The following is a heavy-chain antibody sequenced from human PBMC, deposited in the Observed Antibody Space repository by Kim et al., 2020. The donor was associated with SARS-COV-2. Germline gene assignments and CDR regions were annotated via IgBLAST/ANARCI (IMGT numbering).Heavy chain of an antibody. D-gene: IGHD3-10*01. V-gene: IGHV3-21*01. Sequence: GGSLRLSCAASGFTFSSYSMNWVRQAPGKGLEWVSSISSSSSYIYYADSVKGRFTISRDNAKNSLYLQMNSLRAEDTAVYYCARDRRITMVRGVKRDAFDIWGQGTMVTVSS. J-gene: IGHJ3*02. CDR2: ISSSSSYI. CDR3: ARDRRITMVRGVKRDAFDI. CDR1: GFTFSSYS.